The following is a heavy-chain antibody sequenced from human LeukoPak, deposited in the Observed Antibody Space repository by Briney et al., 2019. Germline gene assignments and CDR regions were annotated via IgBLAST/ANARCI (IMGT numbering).Heavy chain of an antibody. CDR2: IFHTGST. Sequence: SETLSLTCTVSGNSISSDYYWAWVRQPPGKGLDWIGSIFHTGSTYYNPSLKSRVTISVDTSKNQFSLKVNSVTAADTAVYYCARYSSSWSFDYWGQGTLVTVSS. CDR3: ARYSSSWSFDY. J-gene: IGHJ4*02. V-gene: IGHV4-38-2*02. CDR1: GNSISSDYY. D-gene: IGHD6-13*01.